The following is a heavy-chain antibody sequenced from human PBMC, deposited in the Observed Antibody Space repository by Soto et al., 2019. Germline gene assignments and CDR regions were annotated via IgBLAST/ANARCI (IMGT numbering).Heavy chain of an antibody. Sequence: EVQLVESGGGLVQPGGSLRLSCAASGFSLYNYAMDWVRQAPGQGLEWVSYISLSSANIHYADSVRGRFTVSRHNAKNSLYLQMNSLRAEDTAVYYCVREPSRGNEWARYVDLWGRGTLVTVSS. CDR1: GFSLYNYA. V-gene: IGHV3-48*01. J-gene: IGHJ2*01. CDR3: VREPSRGNEWARYVDL. D-gene: IGHD1-1*01. CDR2: ISLSSANI.